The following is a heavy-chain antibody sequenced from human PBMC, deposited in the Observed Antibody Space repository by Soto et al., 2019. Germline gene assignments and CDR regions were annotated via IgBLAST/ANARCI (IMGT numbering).Heavy chain of an antibody. J-gene: IGHJ5*02. V-gene: IGHV4-39*07. CDR3: ARGRFSYYGSGSYESAINWFDP. D-gene: IGHD3-10*01. CDR1: GDSISRNNNY. CDR2: INHSGST. Sequence: SETLSLTCTVSGDSISRNNNYWGWIRQPPGKGLEWIGEINHSGSTNYNPSLKSLVTISVDTSKNQFSLKLSSVTAADTAVYYCARGRFSYYGSGSYESAINWFDPWGQGTLVTVSS.